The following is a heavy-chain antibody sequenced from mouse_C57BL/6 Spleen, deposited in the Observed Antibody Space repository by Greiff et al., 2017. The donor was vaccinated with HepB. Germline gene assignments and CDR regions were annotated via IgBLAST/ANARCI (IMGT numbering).Heavy chain of an antibody. J-gene: IGHJ4*01. Sequence: QVQLQQPGAELVRPGSSVKLSCKASGYTFTSYWMDWVKQRPGQGLEWIGNIYPSDSETHYNQKFKDKATLTVDKSSSTAYMQLSSLTSEDSAVYYCARPQYYGSSPAMDYWGQGTSVTVSS. CDR2: IYPSDSET. D-gene: IGHD1-1*01. CDR1: GYTFTSYW. V-gene: IGHV1-61*01. CDR3: ARPQYYGSSPAMDY.